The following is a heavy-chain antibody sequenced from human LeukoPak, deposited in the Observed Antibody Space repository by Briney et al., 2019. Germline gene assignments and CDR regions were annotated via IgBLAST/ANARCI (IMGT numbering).Heavy chain of an antibody. J-gene: IGHJ6*04. V-gene: IGHV4-59*01. D-gene: IGHD6-19*01. Sequence: SETLSLTCTVSGGSISSYYWSWIRQPPGKGLAWIGYIYYSGSTNYNPSLKSRVTISVDTSKNQFSLKLSSVTAADTAVYYCARVISIERGWYYYYGMDVWGKGTTVTVSS. CDR1: GGSISSYY. CDR3: ARVISIERGWYYYYGMDV. CDR2: IYYSGST.